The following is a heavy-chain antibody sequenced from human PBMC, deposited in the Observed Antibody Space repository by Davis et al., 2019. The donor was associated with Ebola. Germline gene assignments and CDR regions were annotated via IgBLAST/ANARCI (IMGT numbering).Heavy chain of an antibody. J-gene: IGHJ5*02. CDR1: GYTFTSYA. D-gene: IGHD3-22*01. Sequence: ASVKVSCKASGYTFTSYAMHWVRQAPGQRLEWMGWINAGNGNTKYSQKFQGRVTITRDTSASTAYIELSSLRSEDTALYYCARDSSGWNWFDPWGQGTLVTVSS. V-gene: IGHV1-3*01. CDR3: ARDSSGWNWFDP. CDR2: INAGNGNT.